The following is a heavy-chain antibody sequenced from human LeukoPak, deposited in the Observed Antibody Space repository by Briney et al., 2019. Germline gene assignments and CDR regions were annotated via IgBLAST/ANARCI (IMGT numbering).Heavy chain of an antibody. J-gene: IGHJ4*02. V-gene: IGHV1-2*02. CDR2: INPNSGGT. CDR3: ARGQKGGTPKPRPRKYYFDY. D-gene: IGHD1-26*01. CDR1: GYTFTGYY. Sequence: ASVKVSCKASGYTFTGYYMHWVRQAPGQGLEWMGWINPNSGGTNYAQKFQGRVTMTRNTSISTAYMELSSLRSEDTAVYYCARGQKGGTPKPRPRKYYFDYWGQGTLVTVS.